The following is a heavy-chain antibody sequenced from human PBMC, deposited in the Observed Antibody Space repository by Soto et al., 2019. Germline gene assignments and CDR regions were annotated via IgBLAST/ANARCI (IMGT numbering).Heavy chain of an antibody. D-gene: IGHD1-26*01. J-gene: IGHJ4*02. CDR3: ARDRSHSGSYSYFDY. V-gene: IGHV3-30-3*01. CDR2: ISYDGSNK. Sequence: GGSLRLSCAASGFTFSSYAMHWVRQAPGKGLEWVAVISYDGSNKYYADSVKGRFTISRDNSKNTLYLQMKSLRAEDTAVYYCARDRSHSGSYSYFDYWGQGTLVTVSS. CDR1: GFTFSSYA.